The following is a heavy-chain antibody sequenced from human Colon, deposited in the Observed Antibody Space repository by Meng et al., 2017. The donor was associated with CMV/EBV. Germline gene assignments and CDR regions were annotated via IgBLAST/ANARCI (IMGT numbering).Heavy chain of an antibody. CDR1: GFTFSGYS. D-gene: IGHD5-18*01. CDR3: ARERGYSYGYADY. Sequence: CAASGFTFSGYSMNWVRQAPGMGLEWVSSISSSSSYMYYSDSVKGRFTISRDNTKNSLYLQVNSLRAEDTAVYYCARERGYSYGYADYWGQGTLVTVSS. V-gene: IGHV3-21*01. CDR2: ISSSSSYM. J-gene: IGHJ4*02.